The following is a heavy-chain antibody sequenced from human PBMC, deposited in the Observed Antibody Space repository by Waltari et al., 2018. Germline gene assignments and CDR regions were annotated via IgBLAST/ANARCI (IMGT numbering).Heavy chain of an antibody. CDR1: GGSFSGYY. J-gene: IGHJ5*02. D-gene: IGHD3-3*01. V-gene: IGHV4-34*01. CDR3: ARFGRITIFGVGGAKYNWFDP. Sequence: QVQLQQWGAGLLKPSETLSLTCAVYGGSFSGYYWSWIRQPPGQGLEWIGEINHSGSTNYNPSLKSRVTISVDTSKNQFSLKLSSVTAADTAVYYCARFGRITIFGVGGAKYNWFDPWGQGTLVTVSS. CDR2: INHSGST.